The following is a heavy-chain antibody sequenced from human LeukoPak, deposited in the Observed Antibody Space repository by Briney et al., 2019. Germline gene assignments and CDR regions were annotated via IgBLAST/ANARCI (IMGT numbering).Heavy chain of an antibody. CDR2: ISSSKTYI. J-gene: IGHJ4*02. CDR1: GFNFIDNS. D-gene: IGHD2-2*01. Sequence: GGSLRLSCAGSGFNFIDNSMHWVRQAPGRGLEWVSAISSSKTYIYYRDSVKGRFTISRDNAKNSLFLQMNSLRVEDTAVYFCARGYCSGTSCYMFDSWGQGTRVIVSS. CDR3: ARGYCSGTSCYMFDS. V-gene: IGHV3-21*01.